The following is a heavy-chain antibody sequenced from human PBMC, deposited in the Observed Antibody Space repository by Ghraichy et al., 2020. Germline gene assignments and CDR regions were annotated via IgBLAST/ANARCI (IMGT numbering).Heavy chain of an antibody. J-gene: IGHJ4*02. CDR1: GFTFSSYA. D-gene: IGHD6-6*01. CDR2: INLSGGNT. Sequence: GGSLRLSCAASGFTFSSYAMSWIRQAPGKGLEWVSAINLSGGNTYYADSVKGRFTISRDNSKNTLYLQMNSLRAGDTAVYYCAKQEYSRSIWYFDHWGQGTLVTVSS. V-gene: IGHV3-23*01. CDR3: AKQEYSRSIWYFDH.